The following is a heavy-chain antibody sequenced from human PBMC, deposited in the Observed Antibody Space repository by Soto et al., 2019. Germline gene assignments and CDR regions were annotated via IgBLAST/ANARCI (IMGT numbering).Heavy chain of an antibody. J-gene: IGHJ4*02. Sequence: QVQLVESGGGVVQPGRSLRLSCAASGFTFSYYAMHWVRQAPGKGLEWVAVIWYDGSNKYYADSVKGRFTISRDNSKNTLYLQMNSLRVEDTAVYYCASLPPASGALWGQGTLVTVSS. CDR2: IWYDGSNK. V-gene: IGHV3-33*01. CDR1: GFTFSYYA. CDR3: ASLPPASGAL. D-gene: IGHD4-17*01.